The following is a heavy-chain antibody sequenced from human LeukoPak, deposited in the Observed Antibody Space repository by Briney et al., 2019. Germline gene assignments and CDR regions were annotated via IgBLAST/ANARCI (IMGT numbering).Heavy chain of an antibody. Sequence: SETLSLTCTVSGGSISSYYWSWIRQPPGKGLEWIGYIYYSGSTNYNPSLKSRVTISVDTSKNQFSLKLSSVTAADTAVYYCARSPLSGSYYGWPPYYSDYWGQGTLVTVSS. J-gene: IGHJ4*02. CDR3: ARSPLSGSYYGWPPYYSDY. V-gene: IGHV4-59*01. CDR2: IYYSGST. D-gene: IGHD1-26*01. CDR1: GGSISSYY.